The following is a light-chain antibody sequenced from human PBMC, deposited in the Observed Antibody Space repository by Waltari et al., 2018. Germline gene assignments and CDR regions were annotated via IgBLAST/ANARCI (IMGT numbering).Light chain of an antibody. J-gene: IGLJ1*01. CDR1: TRDVWSYGL. Sequence: SALTQPSPLSGTPGQSIPLSCSGTTRDVWSYGLFPRYQPHPGEAPKLLICEVFKRPPDTSSRFSGAKSGSTASLTISGLQPEDEADYYCCSYAGRGTYVFGSGTKVTVL. V-gene: IGLV2-23*02. CDR3: CSYAGRGTYV. CDR2: EVF.